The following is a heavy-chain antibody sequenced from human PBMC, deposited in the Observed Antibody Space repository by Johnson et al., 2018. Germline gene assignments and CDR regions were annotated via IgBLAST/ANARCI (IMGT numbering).Heavy chain of an antibody. V-gene: IGHV3-15*01. CDR1: GFTFSNAW. CDR3: TTDLPYGSGRYYGATNYYYYYMDV. D-gene: IGHD3-10*01. CDR2: IKSKTDGGTT. Sequence: EVQLLESGGGLVKPGGSLRLSCAASGFTFSNAWMSWVRQAPGKGLEWVGRIKSKTDGGTTDYAAPVKGRCTIQGEDSKNTLYLQMTSRKTEDTAVYYCTTDLPYGSGRYYGATNYYYYYMDVWGKGTTVTVSS. J-gene: IGHJ6*03.